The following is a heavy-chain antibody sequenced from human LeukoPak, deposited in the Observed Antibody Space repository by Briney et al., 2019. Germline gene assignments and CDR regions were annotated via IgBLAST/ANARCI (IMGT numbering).Heavy chain of an antibody. D-gene: IGHD3-10*01. V-gene: IGHV3-33*08. CDR1: GFTFSRHA. J-gene: IGHJ4*02. CDR2: IWYDGSNK. Sequence: GGSLRLSCAASGFTFSRHAMSWVRQAPGKGLEWVAVIWYDGSNKYYADSVKGRFTISRDNSKNTLYLQMNSLRAEDTAVYYCARAGAFDYWGQGTLVTVSS. CDR3: ARAGAFDY.